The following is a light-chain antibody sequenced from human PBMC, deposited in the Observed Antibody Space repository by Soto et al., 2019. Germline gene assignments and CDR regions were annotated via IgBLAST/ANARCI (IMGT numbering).Light chain of an antibody. V-gene: IGKV1-39*01. J-gene: IGKJ1*01. CDR2: AAS. CDR3: QQSYSTPWT. Sequence: DIQMTQSPSSLSVSVGDRVTITCRASQRVSGYLHWYQQKPGKAPNLLIYAASSLQSGVPSRFSGSGSGTNFTLTISSLQPEDFATYYCQQSYSTPWTFGQGTKLEIK. CDR1: QRVSGY.